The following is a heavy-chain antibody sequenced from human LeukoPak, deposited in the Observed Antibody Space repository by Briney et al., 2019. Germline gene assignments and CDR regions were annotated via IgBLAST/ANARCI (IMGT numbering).Heavy chain of an antibody. CDR3: ARDRVGSIVFDN. V-gene: IGHV3-23*01. Sequence: GWSLRPSCAASGFTFNNYVMSWVRQAPGKGPEWVSAISTSGEKTFYANSVKGRFTISRDNSENTLYLQMNSLRAEDTAVYYCARDRVGSIVFDNWGQGTLVTVSS. CDR2: ISTSGEKT. J-gene: IGHJ4*02. CDR1: GFTFNNYV. D-gene: IGHD2-15*01.